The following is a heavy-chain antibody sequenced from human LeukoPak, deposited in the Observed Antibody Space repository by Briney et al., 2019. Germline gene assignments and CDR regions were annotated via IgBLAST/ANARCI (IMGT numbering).Heavy chain of an antibody. V-gene: IGHV4-59*01. Sequence: SETLSLTCTVSGGSITSNYYTWIWQPPGKGLEWIGYIYYSGNTNYNPSLKSRVTMSLDMSKNQFSLRLTSVTAADTAVYYCAMDDSGTSIDYWGQGTLVTVSS. CDR2: IYYSGNT. CDR1: GGSITSNY. D-gene: IGHD1-26*01. CDR3: AMDDSGTSIDY. J-gene: IGHJ4*01.